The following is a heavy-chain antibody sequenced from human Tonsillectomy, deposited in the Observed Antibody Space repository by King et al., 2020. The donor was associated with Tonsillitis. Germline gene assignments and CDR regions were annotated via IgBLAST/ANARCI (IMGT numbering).Heavy chain of an antibody. CDR3: ARAHYYDSSDYYFFDY. V-gene: IGHV3-21*01. D-gene: IGHD3-22*01. CDR1: GFTFSNDN. J-gene: IGHJ4*02. CDR2: ISGSLSYL. Sequence: VQLVESGGGLVKPGGSLRLSCAASGFTFSNDNMNWVRQAPGKGLEWVSSISGSLSYLYYADSVMRRFTISRDNAENSIYLQMNSLRAEDTAVYYCARAHYYDSSDYYFFDYWGQGTLVTVSS.